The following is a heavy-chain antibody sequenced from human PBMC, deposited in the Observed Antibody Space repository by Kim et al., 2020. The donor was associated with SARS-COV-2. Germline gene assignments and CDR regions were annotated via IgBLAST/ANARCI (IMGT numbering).Heavy chain of an antibody. CDR2: INAGSGNT. D-gene: IGHD6-13*01. V-gene: IGHV1-3*01. CDR3: ARVKEQLVSHYYFGMDV. Sequence: ASVKVSCEASGYTFTNYAIHWVRQAPGQRLEWMGWINAGSGNTKYSQKFQGRVTITRDTSASTAYMELSSLRSEDTAVYYCARVKEQLVSHYYFGMDVWG. J-gene: IGHJ6*02. CDR1: GYTFTNYA.